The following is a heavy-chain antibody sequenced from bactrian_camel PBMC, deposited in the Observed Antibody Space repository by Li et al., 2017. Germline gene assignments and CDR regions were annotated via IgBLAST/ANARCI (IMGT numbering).Heavy chain of an antibody. CDR1: GFTFGDSD. D-gene: IGHD7*01. J-gene: IGHJ4*01. V-gene: IGHV3S55*01. Sequence: HVQLVETGGGSVQTGETLRLTCTASGFTFGDSDMAWYRQAPGNECELVSIISSDGDTYYADSVKGRFTISQDNAKTTMYLQMDSLKPEDTGVYYCAADLILASRRISNPCRMSQGTQVTVS. CDR2: ISSDGDT.